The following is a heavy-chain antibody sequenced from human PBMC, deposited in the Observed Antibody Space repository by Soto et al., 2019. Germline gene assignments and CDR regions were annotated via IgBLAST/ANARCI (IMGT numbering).Heavy chain of an antibody. CDR2: ISGSGGST. D-gene: IGHD3-22*01. Sequence: GGSLRLSCAASGFTFSSYAMSWVRQAPGKGLEWVSAISGSGGSTYYADSVKGRFTISRDNSKNTLYLQMNSLRAEDTAVYYCAKILSTGTYYYDSSGYYYFDYWGQGTLVTVSS. J-gene: IGHJ4*02. CDR1: GFTFSSYA. CDR3: AKILSTGTYYYDSSGYYYFDY. V-gene: IGHV3-23*01.